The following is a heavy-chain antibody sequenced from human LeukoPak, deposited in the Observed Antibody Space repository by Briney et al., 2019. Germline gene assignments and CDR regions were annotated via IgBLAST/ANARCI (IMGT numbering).Heavy chain of an antibody. Sequence: PSETLSLTCTVSGGSISSYYWSWIRQPPGKGLEWIGYIYYSGSTNYNPSLKSRVTISVDRSKNQFSLKLSSVTAADTAVYYCASLTPVTPLDYWGQGTPVTVSS. D-gene: IGHD4-17*01. CDR3: ASLTPVTPLDY. V-gene: IGHV4-59*12. CDR2: IYYSGST. J-gene: IGHJ4*02. CDR1: GGSISSYY.